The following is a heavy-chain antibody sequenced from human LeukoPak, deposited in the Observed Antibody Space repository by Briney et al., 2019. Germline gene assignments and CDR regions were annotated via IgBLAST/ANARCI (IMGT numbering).Heavy chain of an antibody. CDR3: VRGPVWFFGRQSSYYYDH. CDR1: GFTFSSDG. Sequence: GGSLRLSCAASGFTFSSDGMSWVRQAPGKGLEWVSSITGSGDTTYYADSVKGRFIISRDNSNNILYLQMDSLRAEDTATYCCVRGPVWFFGRQSSYYYDHWGQGTLVTVSS. D-gene: IGHD3-3*01. CDR2: ITGSGDTT. V-gene: IGHV3-23*01. J-gene: IGHJ4*02.